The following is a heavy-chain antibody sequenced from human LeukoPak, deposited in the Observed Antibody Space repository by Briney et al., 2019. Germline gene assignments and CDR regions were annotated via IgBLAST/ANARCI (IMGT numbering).Heavy chain of an antibody. Sequence: GESLKISCKGSGYSFTSYWIAWVRQMPGKGLQWMGIIDPGDSETRYSPSFQGQVTITADKSISTAYLQWSSLKASDTAMYYCARLNDGFDIWGQGAMVIVSS. V-gene: IGHV5-51*01. CDR3: ARLNDGFDI. CDR1: GYSFTSYW. CDR2: IDPGDSET. J-gene: IGHJ3*02.